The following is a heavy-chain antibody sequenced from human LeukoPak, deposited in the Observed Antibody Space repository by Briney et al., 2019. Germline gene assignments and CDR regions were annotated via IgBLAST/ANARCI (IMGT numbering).Heavy chain of an antibody. CDR2: ISSSSSYI. J-gene: IGHJ3*01. CDR1: GFTFSRYT. V-gene: IGHV3-21*04. D-gene: IGHD3/OR15-3a*01. CDR3: AKVMDWRSVGPSDVFDV. Sequence: GGSLRLSCAASGFTFSRYTMNWVRQAPGKGLEWVSSISSSSSYIYYADSMKGRFTISRDNAKKSLYLQMSSLSVEDTAVYYCAKVMDWRSVGPSDVFDVWGQGTMVTVSS.